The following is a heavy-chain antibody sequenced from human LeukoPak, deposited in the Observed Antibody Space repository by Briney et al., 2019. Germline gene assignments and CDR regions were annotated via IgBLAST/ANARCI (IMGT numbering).Heavy chain of an antibody. J-gene: IGHJ2*01. CDR1: GYTFTGYY. D-gene: IGHD4-23*01. CDR2: INPNSGGT. CDR3: ARAATVVTPIWYFDL. V-gene: IGHV1-2*02. Sequence: ASVKVSCKASGYTFTGYYMHWVRQAPGQGLEWMGWINPNSGGTNYAQKFQGRVTMTRDTSISTAYMELSRLRSDDTAVYYCARAATVVTPIWYFDLWGRGTLVTVSS.